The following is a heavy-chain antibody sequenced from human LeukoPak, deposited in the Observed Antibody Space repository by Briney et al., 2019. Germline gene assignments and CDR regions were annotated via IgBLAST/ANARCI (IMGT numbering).Heavy chain of an antibody. CDR1: GGSITSYY. CDR2: TYYSGST. J-gene: IGHJ4*02. V-gene: IGHV4-59*01. Sequence: SETLSLTCTVYGGSITSYYWSWIRQPPGKGREWIGYTYYSGSTKYKSSLKSRVTISVDTSKDQFSLKLSSVTAADTAVYYCARGKEVITMLRGLKPGYYFDYWGQGTLVTVSS. D-gene: IGHD3-10*01. CDR3: ARGKEVITMLRGLKPGYYFDY.